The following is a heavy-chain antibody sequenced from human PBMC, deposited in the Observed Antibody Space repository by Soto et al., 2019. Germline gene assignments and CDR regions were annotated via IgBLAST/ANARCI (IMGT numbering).Heavy chain of an antibody. D-gene: IGHD5-18*01. CDR2: ISYDGSNK. Sequence: QVQLVESGGGVVQPGRSLRLSCAASGFTFSSYAMLWVRQAPGKGLEWVAVISYDGSNKYYADSVKGRFTISRDNSKNTLYLQMNSLRAEDTAVYYCARDPLWGTAMVLWYFDLWGRGTLVTVSS. V-gene: IGHV3-30-3*01. J-gene: IGHJ2*01. CDR3: ARDPLWGTAMVLWYFDL. CDR1: GFTFSSYA.